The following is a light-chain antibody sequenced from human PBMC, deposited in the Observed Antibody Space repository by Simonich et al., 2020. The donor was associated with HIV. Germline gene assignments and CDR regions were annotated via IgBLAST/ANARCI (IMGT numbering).Light chain of an antibody. Sequence: DIVMTQSPDSMAVSLGERATVHCKSSQRVLYSSNNKNYLAWFQLKPGQHPKLLICWASTRESVFPDRFSGSGSGTDFTLTISSLQAEDVAVYYCQQYYSTPLTFGGGTKVEIK. J-gene: IGKJ4*01. CDR2: WAS. V-gene: IGKV4-1*01. CDR1: QRVLYSSNNKNY. CDR3: QQYYSTPLT.